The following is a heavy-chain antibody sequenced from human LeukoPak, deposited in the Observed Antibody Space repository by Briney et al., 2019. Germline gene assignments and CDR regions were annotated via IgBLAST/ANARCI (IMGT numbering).Heavy chain of an antibody. J-gene: IGHJ4*02. CDR1: VYTFTGYY. CDR3: AREIRGYTYY. V-gene: IGHV1-2*06. D-gene: IGHD5-18*01. Sequence: ASVKVSCKASVYTFTGYYMHWVRQPPAQGLEWMGRINRNSGGTNYAQKFQGRVTITRDTSMSTAYMELSRLRSDDTAVYYCAREIRGYTYYWGPGTLVTVSS. CDR2: INRNSGGT.